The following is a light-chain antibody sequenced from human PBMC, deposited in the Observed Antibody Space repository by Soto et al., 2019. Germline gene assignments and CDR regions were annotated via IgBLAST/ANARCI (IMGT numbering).Light chain of an antibody. V-gene: IGKV1-5*03. Sequence: DIQMTQSPSTLSASVGDRVTITCRASQSISSWLAWYQQKPGKAPKLLIYKASSLESGVPSRFSGSGSGTEFTLTISSLQPDDFAPYYCQHYNIYPWTFGQGTKVEIK. CDR3: QHYNIYPWT. CDR1: QSISSW. CDR2: KAS. J-gene: IGKJ1*01.